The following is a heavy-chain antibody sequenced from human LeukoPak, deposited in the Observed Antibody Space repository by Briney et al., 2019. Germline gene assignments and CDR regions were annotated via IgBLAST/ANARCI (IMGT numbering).Heavy chain of an antibody. CDR3: ARRVGGYSSGWYGGFFGMDV. Sequence: SETLSLTCAVYGGSFSGYYWSWIRQPPGKGLEWIGEINHSGSTNYNPSLKSRVTISVDTSKNQFSLKLSSVTAADTAVYYCARRVGGYSSGWYGGFFGMDVWGQGTTVTVSS. J-gene: IGHJ6*02. V-gene: IGHV4-34*01. CDR2: INHSGST. CDR1: GGSFSGYY. D-gene: IGHD6-19*01.